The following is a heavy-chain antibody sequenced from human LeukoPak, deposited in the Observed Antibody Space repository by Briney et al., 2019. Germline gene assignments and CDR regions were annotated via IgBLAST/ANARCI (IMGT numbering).Heavy chain of an antibody. CDR2: IYYSGST. CDR1: GGSISSYY. Sequence: PSETLSLTCTVSGGSISSYYWSWIRQPPGKGLEWIGYIYYSGSTNYNPSLKSRVTISVDTSKNQFSLKLSSVTAADTAVYYCARNPSYYGMDVWGQGITVTVSS. J-gene: IGHJ6*02. V-gene: IGHV4-59*08. CDR3: ARNPSYYGMDV.